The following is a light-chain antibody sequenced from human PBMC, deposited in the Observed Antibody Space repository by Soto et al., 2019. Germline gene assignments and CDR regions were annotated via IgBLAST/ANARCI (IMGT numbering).Light chain of an antibody. CDR1: QSVSSD. CDR2: SAS. J-gene: IGKJ1*01. Sequence: EIVMTQSPATLSVSPGETATLSCRASQSVSSDLAWYQQKPGQSPRLLIYSASTRATGIPARFSGSGFGTEFSLIISNLQSEDFALYFCLQYDNWPRTFGQGTKVDIK. V-gene: IGKV3D-15*01. CDR3: LQYDNWPRT.